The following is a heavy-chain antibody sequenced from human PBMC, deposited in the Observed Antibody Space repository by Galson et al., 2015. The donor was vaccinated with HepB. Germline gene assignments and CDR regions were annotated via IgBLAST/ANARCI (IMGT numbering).Heavy chain of an antibody. CDR2: ISAYNGNT. CDR3: ARDVWMGYCSGGSCYGYYYGMDV. J-gene: IGHJ6*02. Sequence: SVKVSCKASGYTFTSYGISWVRQAPGQGLEWMGWISAYNGNTNYAQKLQGRVTMTTDTSTSTAYMELRSLRSDDTAVYYCARDVWMGYCSGGSCYGYYYGMDVWGQGTTVTVSS. CDR1: GYTFTSYG. V-gene: IGHV1-18*01. D-gene: IGHD2-15*01.